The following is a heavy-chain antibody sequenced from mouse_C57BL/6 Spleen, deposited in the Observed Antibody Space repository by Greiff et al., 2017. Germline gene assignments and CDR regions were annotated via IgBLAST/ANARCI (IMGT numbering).Heavy chain of an antibody. V-gene: IGHV1-80*01. Sequence: QVQLKQSGAELVKPGASVKISCKASGYAFSSYWMNWVKQRPGKGLEWIGQIYPGDGDTNYNGKFKGKATLTADKSSSTAYMQLSSLTSEDSAVYFCAREKKPILWNYAMDYWGQGTSVTVSS. CDR2: IYPGDGDT. J-gene: IGHJ4*01. CDR1: GYAFSSYW. D-gene: IGHD5-1-1*01. CDR3: AREKKPILWNYAMDY.